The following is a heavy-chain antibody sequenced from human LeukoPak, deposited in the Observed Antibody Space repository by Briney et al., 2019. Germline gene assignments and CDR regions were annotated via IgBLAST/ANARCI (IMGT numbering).Heavy chain of an antibody. Sequence: SETLSLTCTVSGGSISSGGYYWSWIRQHPGKGLEWIGYFYYSGSTYYNPSLKSRVTISVDTSKNQFSLKLSSVTAADTAVYYCARDKYYYDSSGFDYWGQGTLVTVSS. V-gene: IGHV4-31*03. CDR1: GGSISSGGYY. D-gene: IGHD3-22*01. CDR3: ARDKYYYDSSGFDY. J-gene: IGHJ4*02. CDR2: FYYSGST.